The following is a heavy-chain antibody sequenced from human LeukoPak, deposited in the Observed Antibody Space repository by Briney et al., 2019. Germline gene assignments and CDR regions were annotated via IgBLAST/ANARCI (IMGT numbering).Heavy chain of an antibody. CDR3: ARRGRGKAVAPFDI. D-gene: IGHD6-19*01. V-gene: IGHV4-59*08. CDR2: IYYSGST. Sequence: SETLSLTCTVSGGSISSYYWSWIRQPRGKGLEWIGYIYYSGSTNYNPSLKSRVTISVDTSKNQFSLKLSSVTAADTAVYYCARRGRGKAVAPFDIWGQGTMVTVSS. J-gene: IGHJ3*02. CDR1: GGSISSYY.